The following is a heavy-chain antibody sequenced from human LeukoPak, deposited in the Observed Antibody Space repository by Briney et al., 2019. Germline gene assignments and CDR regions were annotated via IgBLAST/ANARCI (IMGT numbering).Heavy chain of an antibody. V-gene: IGHV4-59*08. CDR2: IYYSGTT. Sequence: SETLPLTCTVSGGSISNYYWSWSRQPPGKGLEWIGYIYYSGTTNYNPSLKSRVTMSIDTSKNQFSLKLRSVTAADTAVYYCARSAYSSGFYYFDFWGQGALVTVSS. CDR1: GGSISNYY. J-gene: IGHJ4*02. CDR3: ARSAYSSGFYYFDF. D-gene: IGHD3-22*01.